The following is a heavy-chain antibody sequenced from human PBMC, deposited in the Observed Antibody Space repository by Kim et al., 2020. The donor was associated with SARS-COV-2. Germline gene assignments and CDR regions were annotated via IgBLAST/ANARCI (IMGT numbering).Heavy chain of an antibody. CDR1: GFSFSPYW. CDR2: INQDERKK. Sequence: GGSLRLSCAGSGFSFSPYWMFWVRQTPGKGLEWVANINQDERKKYYVDSVKDRFTISRDNAKNSLYLQMNSLRAEDTAMYYCTRDLNYYNSGNYYDVFHLWGQATIVTVSS. V-gene: IGHV3-7*01. J-gene: IGHJ3*01. CDR3: TRDLNYYNSGNYYDVFHL. D-gene: IGHD3-10*01.